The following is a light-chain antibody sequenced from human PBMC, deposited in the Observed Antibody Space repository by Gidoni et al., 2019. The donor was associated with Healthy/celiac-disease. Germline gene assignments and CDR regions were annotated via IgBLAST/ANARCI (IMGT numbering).Light chain of an antibody. V-gene: IGKV1-12*02. CDR2: AAS. CDR3: QQANNFPSWT. Sequence: DIQMTQPPSSVSASVGDRVTITCRPRQGISSRLAWYQQKPGEAPKLLIYAASCWQSGGPSRFSGSGSGTDFTLTISSLQPEDFAAYYCQQANNFPSWTFGQGTKVEIK. CDR1: QGISSR. J-gene: IGKJ1*01.